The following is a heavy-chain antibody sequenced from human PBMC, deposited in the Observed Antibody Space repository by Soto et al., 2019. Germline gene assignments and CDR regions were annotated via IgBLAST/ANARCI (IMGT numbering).Heavy chain of an antibody. CDR3: ARQAVVKYYYYGMDV. D-gene: IGHD2-2*01. V-gene: IGHV4-39*01. Sequence: SETLSLTCTVSGGSISSSSYYWGWIRQPPGKGLEWIGSIYYSGSTYYNPSLKSRVTISVDTSKNQFSLKLSSVTAADTAVYYCARQAVVKYYYYGMDVWGQGTTVTVSS. J-gene: IGHJ6*02. CDR2: IYYSGST. CDR1: GGSISSSSYY.